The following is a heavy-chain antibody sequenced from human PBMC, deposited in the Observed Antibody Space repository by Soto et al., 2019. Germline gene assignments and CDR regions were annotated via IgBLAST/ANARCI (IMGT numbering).Heavy chain of an antibody. V-gene: IGHV3-7*01. CDR2: IKKDGSEK. D-gene: IGHD5-12*01. J-gene: IGHJ4*02. CDR3: ARLYLAATITSLDY. CDR1: GFTFSNYW. Sequence: GGSLRLSCAASGFTFSNYWLSWVRQVPGKGLEWVANIKKDGSEKYYVGSVVGRFTISRDNAENSLYLQMNSLRAEDTAVYYCARLYLAATITSLDYWGQGTLVTVSS.